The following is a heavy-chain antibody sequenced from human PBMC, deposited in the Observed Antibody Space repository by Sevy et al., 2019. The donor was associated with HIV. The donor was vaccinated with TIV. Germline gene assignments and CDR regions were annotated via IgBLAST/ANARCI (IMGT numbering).Heavy chain of an antibody. CDR3: ESTEQVNMLVLFGGLYFDY. Sequence: GGSLRLSCAASGFTFSRYWMTWVRQAPGKGLEWVANIKQDESGKYYVDAVKGRFTISRDNAKNSMYLQMNSLRADDTAVYYCESTEQVNMLVLFGGLYFDYWGQGPLVTVSS. CDR2: IKQDESGK. J-gene: IGHJ4*02. D-gene: IGHD2-8*01. CDR1: GFTFSRYW. V-gene: IGHV3-7*01.